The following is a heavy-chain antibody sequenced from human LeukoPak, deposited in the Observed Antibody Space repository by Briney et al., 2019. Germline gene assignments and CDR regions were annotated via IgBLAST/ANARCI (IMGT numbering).Heavy chain of an antibody. CDR2: ISYDGSNK. CDR3: ARGLLWFGESIRGAFDI. Sequence: GRSLRLSCAASGFTFSSYAMHWVRQAPGKGLEWVAVISYDGSNKYYADSVKGRFTISRDNSKNTLYLQMNSLRAEDTAVYYCARGLLWFGESIRGAFDIWGQGTMVTVFS. D-gene: IGHD3-10*01. CDR1: GFTFSSYA. J-gene: IGHJ3*02. V-gene: IGHV3-30*04.